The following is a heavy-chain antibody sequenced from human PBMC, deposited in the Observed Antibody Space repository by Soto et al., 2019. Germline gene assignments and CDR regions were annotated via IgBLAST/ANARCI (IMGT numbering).Heavy chain of an antibody. CDR1: GGTFSRYA. J-gene: IGHJ6*02. Sequence: SLNVSRKASGGTFSRYAISWVRQATGQGLEWMGGIIPIFGTANYAQKFQGRVTITADESTSTAYMELSSLRSEDTAVYYCASIVVPAAALPYYYYYGMDVWGQGTTVTVSS. D-gene: IGHD2-2*01. CDR3: ASIVVPAAALPYYYYYGMDV. CDR2: IIPIFGTA. V-gene: IGHV1-69*13.